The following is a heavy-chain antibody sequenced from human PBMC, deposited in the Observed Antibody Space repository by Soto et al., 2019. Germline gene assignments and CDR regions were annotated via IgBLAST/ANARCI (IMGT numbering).Heavy chain of an antibody. Sequence: QVQLVQSGAEVQKPGSSLRVSCEASGGTLSSYTFNWVRQAPGQGLEWMGRIIPVLNITNYAQNFKGRVPITADKSTSTVYMELSSLRSDDSAIYYCARGVWVTDGGMNYYYYYMDVWGKGCTVTVSS. CDR2: IIPVLNIT. V-gene: IGHV1-69*02. CDR3: ARGVWVTDGGMNYYYYYMDV. J-gene: IGHJ6*03. D-gene: IGHD2-21*02. CDR1: GGTLSSYT.